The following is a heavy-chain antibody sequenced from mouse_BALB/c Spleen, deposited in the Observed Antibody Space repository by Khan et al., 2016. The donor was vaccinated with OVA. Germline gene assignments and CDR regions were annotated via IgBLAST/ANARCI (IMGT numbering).Heavy chain of an antibody. CDR2: INPSTGYT. J-gene: IGHJ2*01. CDR3: ARRGLLWDNDY. Sequence: QVRLQQSGAELAKPGASVKMSCKASGYTFINYWILWVKQRPGQGLEWIGYINPSTGYTEYNQTFKEKATLLAAKSSVTAYMPLSSLTSEDSAVYYCARRGLLWDNDYGGQGTTLTDAS. D-gene: IGHD2-1*01. V-gene: IGHV1-7*01. CDR1: GYTFINYW.